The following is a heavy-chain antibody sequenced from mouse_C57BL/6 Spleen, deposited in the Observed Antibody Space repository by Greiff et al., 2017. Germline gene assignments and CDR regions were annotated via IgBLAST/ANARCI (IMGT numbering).Heavy chain of an antibody. D-gene: IGHD2-2*01. J-gene: IGHJ3*01. CDR1: GFSFNTYA. V-gene: IGHV10-1*01. Sequence: DVHLVESGGGLVQPKGSLKLSCAASGFSFNTYAMNWVRQAPGKGLEWVARIRSKSNNYATYYADSVKDRFTISRDDSESMLYLQMNNLKTEDTAMYYCVRQGSYYGYDVFAYWGQGTLVTVSA. CDR2: IRSKSNNYAT. CDR3: VRQGSYYGYDVFAY.